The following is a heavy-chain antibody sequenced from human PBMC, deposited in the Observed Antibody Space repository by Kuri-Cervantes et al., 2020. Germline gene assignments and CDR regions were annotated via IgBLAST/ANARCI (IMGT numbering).Heavy chain of an antibody. V-gene: IGHV4-39*07. CDR2: IYYSGST. CDR1: GGSISSSSYY. D-gene: IGHD2-21*02. Sequence: SETLSLTCTVSGGSISSSSYYWGWIRQPPGKGLEWIGSIYYSGSTYYNPSLKSRVTISVDTSNNQFSLTLSSVTAADAAVYYCTRAGTVVTAIPYYFDYWGQGALVTVSS. CDR3: TRAGTVVTAIPYYFDY. J-gene: IGHJ4*02.